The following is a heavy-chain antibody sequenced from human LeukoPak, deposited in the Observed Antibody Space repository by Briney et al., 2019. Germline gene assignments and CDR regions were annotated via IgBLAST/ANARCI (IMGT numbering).Heavy chain of an antibody. CDR2: INSSSSYI. J-gene: IGHJ4*02. Sequence: GGALSLSCAASGFTFSSYSMNWVRQAPGTGLEWVSSINSSSSYIYHLDSVKGPFTISRDNAKNSLYLQMKRPRAEDTAVYYCARDKQLVQGGGVYWGQGTLVTVSS. V-gene: IGHV3-21*01. D-gene: IGHD6-6*01. CDR3: ARDKQLVQGGGVY. CDR1: GFTFSSYS.